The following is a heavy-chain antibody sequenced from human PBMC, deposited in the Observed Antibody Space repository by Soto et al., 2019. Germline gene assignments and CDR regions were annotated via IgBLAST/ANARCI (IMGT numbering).Heavy chain of an antibody. CDR3: ASSSWPYYYYGMDV. D-gene: IGHD6-6*01. V-gene: IGHV1-18*04. CDR1: GYTFTSYG. Sequence: ASVKVSCKASGYTFTSYGISWVRQAPGQGLEWMGWISAYNGNTNYAQKLQGRVTMTTDTSTSTAYMELRSLRPDDTAVYYCASSSWPYYYYGMDVWGQGTTVTVSS. CDR2: ISAYNGNT. J-gene: IGHJ6*02.